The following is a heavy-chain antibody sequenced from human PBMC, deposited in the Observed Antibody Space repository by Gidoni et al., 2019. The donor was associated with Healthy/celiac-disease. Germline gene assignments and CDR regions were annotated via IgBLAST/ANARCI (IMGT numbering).Heavy chain of an antibody. J-gene: IGHJ4*02. CDR3: ARVAGYCSGGSCFKLDFDY. D-gene: IGHD2-15*01. V-gene: IGHV3-30-3*01. Sequence: QVQLVESGGGVVQPGRSLRLSCAASGFTFSSYAMHWVRQAHGKGLEWVAVISYDGSNKYYADSVKGRFTISRDNSKNTLYLQMNSLRAEDTAVYYCARVAGYCSGGSCFKLDFDYWGQGTLVTVSS. CDR1: GFTFSSYA. CDR2: ISYDGSNK.